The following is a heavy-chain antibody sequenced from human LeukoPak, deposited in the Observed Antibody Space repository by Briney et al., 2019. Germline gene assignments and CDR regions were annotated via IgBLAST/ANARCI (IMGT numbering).Heavy chain of an antibody. V-gene: IGHV3-20*04. CDR3: ARDPTVTTLSYWYFDL. J-gene: IGHJ2*01. Sequence: PGGSLRLSCAASGFSFDDSGMSWVRQAPGKGLEWVSRINWNGGRIDYGDSVKGRFTISRDNAKNSLYLQMNSLRAEDTAVYYCARDPTVTTLSYWYFDLWGRGTLVTVSS. CDR1: GFSFDDSG. D-gene: IGHD4-17*01. CDR2: INWNGGRI.